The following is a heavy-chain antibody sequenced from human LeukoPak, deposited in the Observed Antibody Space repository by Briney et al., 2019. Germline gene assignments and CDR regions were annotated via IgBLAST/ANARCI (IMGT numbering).Heavy chain of an antibody. CDR3: AKDRGFGYSSSWYPEY. D-gene: IGHD6-13*01. V-gene: IGHV3-23*01. CDR1: GFTFSSYA. J-gene: IGHJ4*02. CDR2: ISGSGGST. Sequence: QSGGSLRLSCAASGFTFSSYAMSWVRQAPGKGLEWVSAISGSGGSTYYADSVKGRFTISRDNSKNTLHLQMNSLRAEDTAVYYCAKDRGFGYSSSWYPEYWGQGTLVTVSS.